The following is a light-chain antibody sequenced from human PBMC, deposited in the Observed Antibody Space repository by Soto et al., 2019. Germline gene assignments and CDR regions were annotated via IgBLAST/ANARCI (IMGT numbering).Light chain of an antibody. V-gene: IGKV1-39*01. CDR1: QSISSY. CDR3: QQSYSTPWT. Sequence: DIQMTQSPSSLSASVGDRVTITCRASQSISSYLNWYQQKPGKAPKLLIYAASSFQSGVPSRFSGNGSETDFTLTISSLQPEDFATYYCQQSYSTPWTFGQGTKVVIK. J-gene: IGKJ1*01. CDR2: AAS.